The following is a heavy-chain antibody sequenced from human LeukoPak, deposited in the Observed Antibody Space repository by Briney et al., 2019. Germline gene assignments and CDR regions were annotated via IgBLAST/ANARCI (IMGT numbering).Heavy chain of an antibody. J-gene: IGHJ5*02. Sequence: SETLSLTCAVYGGSFSENNWSWVRQPPGKGLEWLGEINHSGSTSYNPSLKSRVTMSVDTSKKQFSLNLNSVTAADTAVYYCARGRYGVVTRGWFDPWGQGTLVTVSS. CDR1: GGSFSENN. CDR3: ARGRYGVVTRGWFDP. D-gene: IGHD3-3*01. CDR2: INHSGST. V-gene: IGHV4-34*01.